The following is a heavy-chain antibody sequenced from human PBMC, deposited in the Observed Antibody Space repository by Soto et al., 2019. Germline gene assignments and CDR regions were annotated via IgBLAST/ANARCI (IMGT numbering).Heavy chain of an antibody. D-gene: IGHD3-3*01. Sequence: ESVGGVVQPGRSLRLSCAASGFTFSSYGMHWVRQAPGKGLEWVAVISYDGSNKYYADSVKGRFTISRDNSKNTLYLQMNSLRAEDTAVYYCAKDKFLEWSYNDYWGQGTLVTVSS. CDR1: GFTFSSYG. V-gene: IGHV3-30*18. CDR3: AKDKFLEWSYNDY. J-gene: IGHJ4*02. CDR2: ISYDGSNK.